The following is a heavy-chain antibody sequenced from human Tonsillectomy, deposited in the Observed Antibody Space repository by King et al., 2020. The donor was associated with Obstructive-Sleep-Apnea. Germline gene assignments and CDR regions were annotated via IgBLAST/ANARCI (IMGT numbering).Heavy chain of an antibody. V-gene: IGHV3-30-3*01. CDR3: AREDRVGATYFLDY. CDR2: IVYDGNNQ. CDR1: GFTFSTYS. J-gene: IGHJ4*02. Sequence: VQLVKSGGGVVQPGRSLRLSCAASGFTFSTYSMHWVRQAPGKGLEWVAVIVYDGNNQYYADSVKGRFTISRDTSKNTLFLQMNSLRSEDTAVYYCAREDRVGATYFLDYWGQGTLVTVSS. D-gene: IGHD1-26*01.